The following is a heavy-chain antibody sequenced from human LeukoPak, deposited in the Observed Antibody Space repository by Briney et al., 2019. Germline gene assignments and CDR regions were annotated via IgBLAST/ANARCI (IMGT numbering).Heavy chain of an antibody. CDR3: ARGLERRELDY. Sequence: SETLSFTCTVSGYSISSGYYWGWIRQPPGKGLEWIGSIYHGGSTYYNPSLKSRVTISVDTSKNQFSLKLSSVTAADTAVYYCARGLERRELDYWGQGTLVTVSS. V-gene: IGHV4-38-2*02. D-gene: IGHD1-1*01. CDR2: IYHGGST. J-gene: IGHJ4*02. CDR1: GYSISSGYY.